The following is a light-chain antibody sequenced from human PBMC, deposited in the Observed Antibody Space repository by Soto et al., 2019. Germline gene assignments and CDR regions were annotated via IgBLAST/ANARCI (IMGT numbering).Light chain of an antibody. J-gene: IGKJ4*01. V-gene: IGKV3-15*01. CDR3: QQYKNWPPVT. CDR2: GAS. Sequence: ETVMTQSPATLSVSLGERATLSCRASQSVNTNLAWYQQKPGQAPRLLIYGASIRATGVPARFSGSGSGTDFHLTIRRQRPEDFAVSFCQQYKNWPPVTFGGGTKVEIK. CDR1: QSVNTN.